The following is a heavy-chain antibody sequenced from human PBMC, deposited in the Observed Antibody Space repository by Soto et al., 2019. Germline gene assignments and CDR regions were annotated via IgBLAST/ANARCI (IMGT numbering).Heavy chain of an antibody. Sequence: QVQLQESGPGLVKPSQTLSLTCTVSGGSISSGGYYWSWIRQHPGKGLEWIGYIYYSGSTYYNPSLKSRVTISVDTSKNQFSLELSSVTAADTAVYYWAREGGIVGATAADYWGQGTLVTVSS. V-gene: IGHV4-31*03. D-gene: IGHD1-26*01. J-gene: IGHJ4*02. CDR1: GGSISSGGYY. CDR3: AREGGIVGATAADY. CDR2: IYYSGST.